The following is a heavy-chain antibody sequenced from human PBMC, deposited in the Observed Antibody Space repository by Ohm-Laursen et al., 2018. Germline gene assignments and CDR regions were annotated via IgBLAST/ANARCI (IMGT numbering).Heavy chain of an antibody. V-gene: IGHV3-30*18. CDR1: GFTFNTYG. CDR3: AKDGYSSGWYMIWFDP. CDR2: IWYDASNQ. J-gene: IGHJ5*02. D-gene: IGHD6-19*01. Sequence: SLRLSCAASGFTFNTYGMHWVRQAPGRGLEWVAVIWYDASNQYYADSVKGRFAISRDNSKNTLYLQMNSLRAEDTAVYYCAKDGYSSGWYMIWFDPWGQGTLVTVSS.